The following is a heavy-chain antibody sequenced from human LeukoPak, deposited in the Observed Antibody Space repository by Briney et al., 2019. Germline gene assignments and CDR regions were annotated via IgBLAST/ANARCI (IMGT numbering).Heavy chain of an antibody. D-gene: IGHD6-13*01. CDR2: SYSGGST. J-gene: IGHJ6*02. V-gene: IGHV3-66*01. CDR3: ARDGTSGWFLDV. Sequence: PPGGSLRLSCAASGFTVSSNYMSWVRQAPGKGLEWVSVSYSGGSTYFADSLKGRFTISRDNSKNTLYLQMNSLRAEDTAVYYCARDGTSGWFLDVWGQGTTVTVSS. CDR1: GFTVSSNY.